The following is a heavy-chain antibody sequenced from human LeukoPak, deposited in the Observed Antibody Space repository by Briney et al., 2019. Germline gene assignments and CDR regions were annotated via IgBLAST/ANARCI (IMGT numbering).Heavy chain of an antibody. D-gene: IGHD1-1*01. J-gene: IGHJ1*01. CDR1: GGTFSSYA. CDR3: ARVLGNWNLEGSAEYFQH. Sequence: SVKVSCKASGGTFSSYAISWVRQAPGQGLEWMGGIIPIFGTANYAQKFQGRVTITADESTSTAYMELSSLRSEDTAVYYCARVLGNWNLEGSAEYFQHWGQGTLVAVSS. CDR2: IIPIFGTA. V-gene: IGHV1-69*13.